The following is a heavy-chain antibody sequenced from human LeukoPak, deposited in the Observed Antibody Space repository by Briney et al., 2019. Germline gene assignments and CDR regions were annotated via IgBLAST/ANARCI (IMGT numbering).Heavy chain of an antibody. CDR3: ASVISGNY. J-gene: IGHJ4*02. Sequence: PGGSLRLSCAASGFTFSSYWVHWVRQVPGKGLEWVSSISSSSSYIYYADSVKGRFTISRDNAKNSLYLQMNSLRAEDTAVYYCASVISGNYWGQGTLVTVSS. D-gene: IGHD3-10*01. CDR2: ISSSSSYI. V-gene: IGHV3-21*01. CDR1: GFTFSSYW.